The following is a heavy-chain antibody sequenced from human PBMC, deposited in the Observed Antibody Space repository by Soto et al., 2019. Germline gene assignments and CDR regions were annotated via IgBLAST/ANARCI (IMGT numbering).Heavy chain of an antibody. Sequence: QGQLVQSGAEVKKPGSSVKVSCKASGYTFTDYDISWVRQAPGQGLEWMGWISVDNGNTKYVESLQGRVTMTTDTSSSTAYLEVRSLRSDDTAVYYCARTSVSNYNWFDPSGQGTLVAVSS. CDR2: ISVDNGNT. D-gene: IGHD4-4*01. CDR3: ARTSVSNYNWFDP. CDR1: GYTFTDYD. J-gene: IGHJ5*02. V-gene: IGHV1-18*01.